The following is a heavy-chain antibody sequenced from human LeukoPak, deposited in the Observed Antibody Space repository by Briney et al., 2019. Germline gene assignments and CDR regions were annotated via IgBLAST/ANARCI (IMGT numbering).Heavy chain of an antibody. Sequence: GASVKVSCKASGYTFTSYDINWLRQATGQGLEWMGWISAYNGNTNYAQKLQGRVTMTTDTSTSTAYMELRSLRSDDTAVYYCARDPLTYYYDSSGYYHYWGQGTLVTVSS. CDR1: GYTFTSYD. CDR3: ARDPLTYYYDSSGYYHY. J-gene: IGHJ4*02. D-gene: IGHD3-22*01. CDR2: ISAYNGNT. V-gene: IGHV1-18*01.